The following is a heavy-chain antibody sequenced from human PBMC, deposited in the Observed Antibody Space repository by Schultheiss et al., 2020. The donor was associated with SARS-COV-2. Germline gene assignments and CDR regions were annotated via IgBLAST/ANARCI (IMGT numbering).Heavy chain of an antibody. CDR3: ARSLSMPPYVADAFDI. Sequence: GGSLRLSCAASGFTFSSYWMHWVRQAPGKGLEWVSGISGSGGSTYYADSVKGRFTISRDNSKNTLYLQMNSLRAEDTAVYYCARSLSMPPYVADAFDIWGQGTMVTVSS. V-gene: IGHV3-23*01. J-gene: IGHJ3*02. D-gene: IGHD2-2*01. CDR1: GFTFSSYW. CDR2: ISGSGGST.